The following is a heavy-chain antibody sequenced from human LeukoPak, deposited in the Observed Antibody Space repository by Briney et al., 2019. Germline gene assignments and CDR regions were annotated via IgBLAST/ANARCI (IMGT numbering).Heavy chain of an antibody. D-gene: IGHD2-21*02. CDR1: GFTFSTAW. V-gene: IGHV3-15*01. CDR3: TTDLLSYCGDDCSADYSDY. J-gene: IGHJ4*02. Sequence: GGSLRLSCAASGFTFSTAWMSWVRQAPGRGLEWVGRFKSKTDGGTTDYAAPVKGRFTISRDDSKNMFYLQMNSLKTEDTAVYYCTTDLLSYCGDDCSADYSDYWGQGTLVTVSS. CDR2: FKSKTDGGTT.